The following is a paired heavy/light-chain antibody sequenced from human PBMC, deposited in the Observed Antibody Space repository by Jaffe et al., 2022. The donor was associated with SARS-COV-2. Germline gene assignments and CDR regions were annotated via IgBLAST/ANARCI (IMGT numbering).Light chain of an antibody. V-gene: IGKV1-39*01. CDR2: AAS. Sequence: DIQMTQSPSSLSASVGDRVTITCRASQTISSYLNWYQQKPGKAPKLLIYAASSLQSGVPSRFSGSGSGTDFTLTISSLQPEDFATYYCQQSYSTPPTFGQGTKVEIK. CDR3: QQSYSTPPT. J-gene: IGKJ1*01. CDR1: QTISSY.
Heavy chain of an antibody. Sequence: QVQLQESGPGLVKPSETLSLTCSVSGGSISSYYWSWIRQPPGKGLEWIGHLHYSGSTNYNLSLKSRVTISVDTSKNQFSLKLSSVTAADTAVYYCARDKYDILTGSVNWFDPWGQGTLVTVSS. CDR1: GGSISSYY. CDR3: ARDKYDILTGSVNWFDP. CDR2: LHYSGST. D-gene: IGHD3-9*01. V-gene: IGHV4-59*01. J-gene: IGHJ5*02.